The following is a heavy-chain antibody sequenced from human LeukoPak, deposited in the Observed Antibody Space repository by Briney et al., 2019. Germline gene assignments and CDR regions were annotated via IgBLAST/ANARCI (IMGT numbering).Heavy chain of an antibody. Sequence: GGSLRLSCAASGFTFSSYGMNWVRQAPGKVLEWLSSISRSSTYIYYGDSVKGRFTISRDNAKNSLYLQMNSLRAEDTAVYYCARVVWGWDTAMPTPFDYWGRGTLVTVSS. J-gene: IGHJ4*02. CDR1: GFTFSSYG. D-gene: IGHD5-18*01. CDR2: ISRSSTYI. CDR3: ARVVWGWDTAMPTPFDY. V-gene: IGHV3-21*01.